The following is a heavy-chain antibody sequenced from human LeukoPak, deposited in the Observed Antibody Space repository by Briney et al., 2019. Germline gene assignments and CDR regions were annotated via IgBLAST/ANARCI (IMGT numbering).Heavy chain of an antibody. J-gene: IGHJ6*04. Sequence: SETLSLTCTVSGGSISSGGYYWSWIRQHPGKGLEWIGYIYYSGSTYYNPSLKSRVTISVDTSKNKFSLKLSSVTAADTAVYYCARDVPGGMDVWGKGTTVTVSS. V-gene: IGHV4-31*03. CDR2: IYYSGST. CDR1: GGSISSGGYY. CDR3: ARDVPGGMDV.